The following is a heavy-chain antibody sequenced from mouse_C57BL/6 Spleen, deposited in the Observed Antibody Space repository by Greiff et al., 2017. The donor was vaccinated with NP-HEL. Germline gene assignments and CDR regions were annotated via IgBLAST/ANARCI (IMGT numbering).Heavy chain of an antibody. J-gene: IGHJ2*01. CDR2: IDPSDSYT. CDR3: ARSGRYYYGSSSVGYYFDY. CDR1: GYTFTSYW. D-gene: IGHD1-1*01. Sequence: QVQLQQPGAELVMPGASVKLSCKASGYTFTSYWMHWVKQRPGQGLEWIGEIDPSDSYTNYNQKFKGKSTLTVDKSSSTAYMQLSSLTSEDSAVYYCARSGRYYYGSSSVGYYFDYWGQGTTLTVSS. V-gene: IGHV1-69*01.